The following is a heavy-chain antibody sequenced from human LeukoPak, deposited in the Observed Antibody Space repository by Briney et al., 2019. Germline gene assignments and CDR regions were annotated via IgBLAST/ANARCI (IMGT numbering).Heavy chain of an antibody. CDR2: INTNTGIP. V-gene: IGHV7-4-1*02. Sequence: ASVEVSCKASGYIFDIYAMLWVRQAPGQGLELMGWINTNTGIPTYAQGFTGRFVFSLDTSVSTAYLHISSLKTEDTAVYYCARDYTVALGTTTYFQHWGQGTLVTVSS. D-gene: IGHD1-7*01. CDR3: ARDYTVALGTTTYFQH. J-gene: IGHJ1*01. CDR1: GYIFDIYA.